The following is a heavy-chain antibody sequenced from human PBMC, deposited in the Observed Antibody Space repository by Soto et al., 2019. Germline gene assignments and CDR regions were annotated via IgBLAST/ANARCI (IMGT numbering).Heavy chain of an antibody. Sequence: QVQLQESGPGLVKPLETLSLTCTVPGGSITSYYWSWVRQPPGKGLEWIGYIYYNGNINYNTSLKSRITLALDTSTNQFSLGRSSVTAADTAVYYCATGRVYFGSEYWGQGTLVTVSS. CDR3: ATGRVYFGSEY. D-gene: IGHD3-10*01. CDR1: GGSITSYY. CDR2: IYYNGNI. V-gene: IGHV4-59*01. J-gene: IGHJ4*02.